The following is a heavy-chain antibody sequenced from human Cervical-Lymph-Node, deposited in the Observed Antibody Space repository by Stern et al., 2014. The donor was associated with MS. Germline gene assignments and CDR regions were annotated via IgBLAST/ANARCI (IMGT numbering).Heavy chain of an antibody. CDR2: IIRSGGVT. Sequence: EVQLVESGGGLVQPGGSLRLSCAASEFTFSAYSMTWVRQAPEKGLEWVATIIRSGGVTYYADSVKGRFTISRDNSKNTLILQMKSLRAEDTAVYFCAKVAYSGNALDYWGQGTLVIVSS. CDR3: AKVAYSGNALDY. CDR1: EFTFSAYS. D-gene: IGHD4-23*01. J-gene: IGHJ4*02. V-gene: IGHV3-23*04.